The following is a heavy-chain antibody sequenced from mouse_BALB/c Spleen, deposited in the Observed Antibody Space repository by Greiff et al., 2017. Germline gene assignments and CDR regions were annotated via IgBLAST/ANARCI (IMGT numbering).Heavy chain of an antibody. CDR3: AREIDGYYFDY. CDR1: GFTFSSYA. CDR2: ISSGGST. J-gene: IGHJ2*01. D-gene: IGHD2-3*01. V-gene: IGHV5-6-5*01. Sequence: EVHLVESGGGLVKPGGSLKLSCAASGFTFSSYAMSWVRQTPEKRLEWVASISSGGSTYYPDSVKGRFTISRDNARNILYLQMSSLRSEDTAMYYCAREIDGYYFDYWGQGTTLTVSS.